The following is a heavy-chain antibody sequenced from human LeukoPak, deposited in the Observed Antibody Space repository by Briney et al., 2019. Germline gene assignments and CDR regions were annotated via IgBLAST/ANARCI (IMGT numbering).Heavy chain of an antibody. CDR2: ISGSGGST. CDR3: ARDPSEELELRYYYGMDV. V-gene: IGHV3-23*01. CDR1: GFTFSSYA. D-gene: IGHD1-7*01. Sequence: GGSLRLSCAASGFTFSSYAMSWVRQAPGKGLEWVSAISGSGGSTYYADSVKGRFTISRDNAKNSLYLQMNSLRAEDTAVYYCARDPSEELELRYYYGMDVWGQGTTVTVSS. J-gene: IGHJ6*02.